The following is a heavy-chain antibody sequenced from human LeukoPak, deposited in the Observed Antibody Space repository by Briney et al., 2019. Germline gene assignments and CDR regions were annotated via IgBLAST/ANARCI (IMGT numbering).Heavy chain of an antibody. D-gene: IGHD3-22*01. V-gene: IGHV3-11*01. CDR2: ISSSGSTI. CDR1: GFTFSDYY. Sequence: GGSLRLSCAASGFTFSDYYMSWIRQAPGKGLEGVSYISSSGSTIYYADSVKGRFTISRDNAKNSLYLQMNSPRAEDTAVYYCARDRVVITGDYFDYWGQGTLVTVSS. J-gene: IGHJ4*02. CDR3: ARDRVVITGDYFDY.